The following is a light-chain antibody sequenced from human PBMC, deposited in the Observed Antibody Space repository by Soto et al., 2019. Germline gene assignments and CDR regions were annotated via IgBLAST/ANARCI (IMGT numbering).Light chain of an antibody. Sequence: QSALTQPPSASGSPGQSVTISCTGTSSDVGAYNYVSWYQQHPGKVPKVMIYEVSKRASGVPDRFSGSKSGNTGSLTVSGLQAEDEADYYCSSYAGNNIYVFGTGTKLTVL. J-gene: IGLJ1*01. CDR2: EVS. V-gene: IGLV2-8*01. CDR1: SSDVGAYNY. CDR3: SSYAGNNIYV.